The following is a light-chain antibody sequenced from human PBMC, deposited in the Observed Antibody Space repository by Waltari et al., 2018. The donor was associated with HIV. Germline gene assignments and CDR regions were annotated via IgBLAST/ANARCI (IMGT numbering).Light chain of an antibody. CDR1: SRDVGAYNF. J-gene: IGLJ2*01. V-gene: IGLV2-8*01. CDR2: GVN. CDR3: SSYAGPNHLL. Sequence: QSALTQPPSASGSPGQSVTFSCTGTSRDVGAYNFVSWYQQHPGKAPKLIIYGVNRPPSAVPDRFAGSKPGNAASLTVSGLQADDEADYYCSSYAGPNHLLFGGGTKLTVL.